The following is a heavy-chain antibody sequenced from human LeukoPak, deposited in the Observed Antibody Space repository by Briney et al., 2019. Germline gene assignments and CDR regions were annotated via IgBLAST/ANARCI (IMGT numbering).Heavy chain of an antibody. CDR3: ARDWGYYDSSGYYTYFDY. Sequence: GGSLRLSCAASGFTFSSYAMSWVRQAPGKGLEWVSSISSSSSYIYYADSVKGRFTISRDNAKNSLYLQMNSLRAEDTAVYYCARDWGYYDSSGYYTYFDYWGQGTLVTVSS. CDR2: ISSSSSYI. J-gene: IGHJ4*02. D-gene: IGHD3-22*01. CDR1: GFTFSSYA. V-gene: IGHV3-21*01.